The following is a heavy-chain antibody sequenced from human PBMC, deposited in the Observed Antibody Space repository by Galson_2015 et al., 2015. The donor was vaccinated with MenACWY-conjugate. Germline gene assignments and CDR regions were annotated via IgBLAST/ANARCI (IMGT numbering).Heavy chain of an antibody. J-gene: IGHJ4*02. CDR1: GFIFSTYS. CDR2: MSSSGSTI. V-gene: IGHV3-48*04. D-gene: IGHD6-6*01. Sequence: SLRLSCAASGFIFSTYSMNWVRQAPGKGLEWLSYMSSSGSTIYYADSVKGRFTISRDDAKNSLYLQMNSLRAEDTAVFYCARHPSSSFDCRGQGTLAAVSS. CDR3: ARHPSSSFDC.